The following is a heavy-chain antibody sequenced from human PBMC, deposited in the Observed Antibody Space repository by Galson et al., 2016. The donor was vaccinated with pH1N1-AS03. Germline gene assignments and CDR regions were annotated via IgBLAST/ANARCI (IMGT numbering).Heavy chain of an antibody. J-gene: IGHJ3*02. CDR3: ALPNSWGNAFEI. CDR2: IYWDDAK. CDR1: GVSVPSSGLA. V-gene: IGHV2-5*02. Sequence: ALVKPTQTLTLTCSLSGVSVPSSGLAVGWFRLPPGEALEWLALIYWDDAKRFSPSLRNRLTITKDTSRNQAVLTVTNVDPLDTATYFCALPNSWGNAFEIWGPGTMVTVAS. D-gene: IGHD3-16*01.